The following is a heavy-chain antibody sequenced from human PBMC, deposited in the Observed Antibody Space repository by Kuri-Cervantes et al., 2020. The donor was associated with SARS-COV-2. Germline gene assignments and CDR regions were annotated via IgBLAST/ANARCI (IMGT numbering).Heavy chain of an antibody. J-gene: IGHJ3*02. CDR2: INPKTGGA. CDR3: VRFRYYDSSRNASDI. D-gene: IGHD3-22*01. CDR1: GYTFTSYG. Sequence: ASVKVSCKASGYTFTSYGISWVRQAPGQGLEWMGWINPKTGGAKYAQKFQGRVTMTRDTSISTAYMELSRLRSDDTAVYYCVRFRYYDSSRNASDIWGQGTLVTVSS. V-gene: IGHV1-2*02.